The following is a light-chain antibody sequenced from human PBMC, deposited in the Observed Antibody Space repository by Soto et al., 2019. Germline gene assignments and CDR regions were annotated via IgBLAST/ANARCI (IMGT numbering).Light chain of an antibody. CDR2: GAS. CDR1: QSVSSNN. CDR3: QQYGRSPFT. V-gene: IGKV3-20*01. Sequence: EIVLTQSPGTLSLSPGERATLSCMASQSVSSNNLAWYQQRPGQAPRVVIYGASTRATGIPERFSGSGSGTDLTLTISRLEPEDFAVYYCQQYGRSPFTFGPGTKVDIK. J-gene: IGKJ3*01.